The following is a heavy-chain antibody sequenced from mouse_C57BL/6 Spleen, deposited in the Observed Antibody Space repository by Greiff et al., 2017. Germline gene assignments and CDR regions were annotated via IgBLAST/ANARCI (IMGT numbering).Heavy chain of an antibody. D-gene: IGHD2-5*01. CDR3: ALYYSNPWFAY. V-gene: IGHV1-64*01. Sequence: QVQLQQPGAELVKPGASVKLSCKASGYTFTSYWMHWVKQRPGQGLEWIGMIHPNSGSTNYNEKFKSKATLTVDKSSSTAYMQLSSLTSEDSAVYYCALYYSNPWFAYWGQGTLVTVSA. CDR1: GYTFTSYW. J-gene: IGHJ3*01. CDR2: IHPNSGST.